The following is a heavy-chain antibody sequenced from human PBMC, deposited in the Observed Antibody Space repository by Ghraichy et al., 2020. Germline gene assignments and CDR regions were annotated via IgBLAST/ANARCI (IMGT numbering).Heavy chain of an antibody. D-gene: IGHD2-2*01. CDR2: IYHSGST. CDR3: ARGYCSSTSCYAGGYNWFGP. Sequence: SETLSLTCAVSGGSISSGGYSWSWIRQPPGKGLEWIGYIYHSGSTYYNPSLKSRVTISVDRSKNQFSLKLSSVTAADTAVYYCARGYCSSTSCYAGGYNWFGPWGQGTLVTVSS. V-gene: IGHV4-30-2*01. CDR1: GGSISSGGYS. J-gene: IGHJ5*02.